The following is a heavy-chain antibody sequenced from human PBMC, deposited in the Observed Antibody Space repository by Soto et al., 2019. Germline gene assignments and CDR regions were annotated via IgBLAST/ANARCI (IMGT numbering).Heavy chain of an antibody. CDR1: GYNYTRYL. CDR3: ARRCSGGSCYLPDYYGMDV. D-gene: IGHD2-15*01. J-gene: IGHJ6*02. CDR2: IDPSDSYT. V-gene: IGHV5-10-1*01. Sequence: GQSLKSSGNGCGYNYTRYLISWVRQINEKGLEWMGRIDPSDSYTNYSPSFQGHVTISADKSISTAYLQWSSLKASDTAMYYCARRCSGGSCYLPDYYGMDVWGQGTTVTVSS.